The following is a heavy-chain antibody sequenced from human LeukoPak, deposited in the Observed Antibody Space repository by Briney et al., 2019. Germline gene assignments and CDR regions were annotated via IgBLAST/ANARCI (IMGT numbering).Heavy chain of an antibody. Sequence: PSETLSLTCAVYGGSFSGYYWSWIRQPPGKGLEWIGYIYYSGSTNYNPSLKSRVTISVDTSKNQFSLKLSSVTAADTAVYYCARLRVSPPSGGYFDWLSPQERYYYYGMDVWGQGTTVTVSS. CDR1: GGSFSGYY. CDR2: IYYSGST. J-gene: IGHJ6*02. V-gene: IGHV4-59*08. CDR3: ARLRVSPPSGGYFDWLSPQERYYYYGMDV. D-gene: IGHD3-9*01.